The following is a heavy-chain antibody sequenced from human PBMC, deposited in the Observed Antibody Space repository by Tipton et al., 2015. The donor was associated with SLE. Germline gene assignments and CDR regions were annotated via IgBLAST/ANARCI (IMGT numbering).Heavy chain of an antibody. D-gene: IGHD6-6*01. CDR2: IYYSGST. V-gene: IGHV4-31*03. Sequence: TLSLTCTVSGGSISSGGYYWSWIRQHPGEGLEWIGYIYYSGSTYYNPSLKSRVTISVDTSKNQFSLKLSSVTAADTAVYYCARDPAARRGMDVWGQGTTVTVSS. CDR1: GGSISSGGYY. J-gene: IGHJ6*02. CDR3: ARDPAARRGMDV.